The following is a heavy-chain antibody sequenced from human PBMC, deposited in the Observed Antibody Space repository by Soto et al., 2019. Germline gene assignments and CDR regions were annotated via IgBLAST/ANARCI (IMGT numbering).Heavy chain of an antibody. J-gene: IGHJ4*02. V-gene: IGHV3-48*01. D-gene: IGHD3-10*01. Sequence: EVQLVESGGGLVQPGGSLRLSCTASGFTFSSYNMNWVRQAPGKGLEWVSYISSTSSTIYYADSVKGRFTISRDNAKTSLYLQLHSLRAEDTAVYYCARDSPLLLWFGELSGPDDYWGQGTLVTVSS. CDR1: GFTFSSYN. CDR2: ISSTSSTI. CDR3: ARDSPLLLWFGELSGPDDY.